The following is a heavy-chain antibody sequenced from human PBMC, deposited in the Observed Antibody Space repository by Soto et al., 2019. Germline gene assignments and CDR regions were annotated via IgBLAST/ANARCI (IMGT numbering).Heavy chain of an antibody. J-gene: IGHJ4*02. CDR3: AKDRGSGGIVAGTPDY. D-gene: IGHD6-19*01. CDR2: ISGSGGDT. Sequence: TGGSLRLSCSASGFTFTSYAMSWVRQAPGKGLEWVSGISGSGGDTKSADSVKGRFTISRDNFKNMLYLQMNSLRAEDTALYYCAKDRGSGGIVAGTPDYWGQGTLVTVSS. V-gene: IGHV3-23*01. CDR1: GFTFTSYA.